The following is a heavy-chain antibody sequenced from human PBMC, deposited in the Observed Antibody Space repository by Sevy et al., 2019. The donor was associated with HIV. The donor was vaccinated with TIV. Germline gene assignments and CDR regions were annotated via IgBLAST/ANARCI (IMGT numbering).Heavy chain of an antibody. J-gene: IGHJ4*02. CDR3: SRDLRLRGYSYGCFDY. CDR2: INPNSGDT. D-gene: IGHD5-18*01. V-gene: IGHV1-2*02. Sequence: ASVKVSCKASGYTFTGQYIHWVRQAPGQGLEWMGWINPNSGDTKYAQEFKGRVTMTRDTSIRPAYMELSGLKSDDTAVYYGSRDLRLRGYSYGCFDYWGQGTLVTVSS. CDR1: GYTFTGQY.